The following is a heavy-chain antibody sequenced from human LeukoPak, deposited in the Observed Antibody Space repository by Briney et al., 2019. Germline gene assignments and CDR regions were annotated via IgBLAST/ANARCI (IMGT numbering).Heavy chain of an antibody. CDR3: ASPNYYDSSGYYPFGAFDI. Sequence: GGSLRLSCAASGFTFSSYAMHWVRQAPGKGLEWVAVISYDGSNKYYADSVKGRFTISRDNSKNTLYLQMNSLRAEDTAVYYCASPNYYDSSGYYPFGAFDIWGQGTMVTVSS. D-gene: IGHD3-22*01. V-gene: IGHV3-30-3*01. CDR2: ISYDGSNK. CDR1: GFTFSSYA. J-gene: IGHJ3*02.